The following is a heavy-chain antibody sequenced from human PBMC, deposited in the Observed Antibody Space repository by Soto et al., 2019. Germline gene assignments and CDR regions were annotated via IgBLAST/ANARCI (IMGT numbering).Heavy chain of an antibody. CDR2: ISYDGSNK. D-gene: IGHD1-26*01. Sequence: QVQLVESGGGVVQPGRSLRLSCAASGFTFSSYAMHWVRQAPGKGLEWVAVISYDGSNKYYADSVQGRFTISRDNSKNPMDLPSSTRGAADAAGEYSARVSTCRGRAHIGSWGQGALATAS. CDR3: ARVSTCRGRAHIGS. V-gene: IGHV3-30-3*01. CDR1: GFTFSSYA. J-gene: IGHJ4*02.